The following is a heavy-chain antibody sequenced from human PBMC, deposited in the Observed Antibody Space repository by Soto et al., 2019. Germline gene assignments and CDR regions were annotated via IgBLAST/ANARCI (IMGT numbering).Heavy chain of an antibody. V-gene: IGHV3-23*01. J-gene: IGHJ4*02. Sequence: GGSLRLSCAASGFTFSSYAMSWVRQAPGKGLEWVSAISGSGGSTYYADSVKGRFTISRDNSKNTLYLQMNSLRAEDTAVYYCAKAGGTHCSSTSCYGDYWGQGTLVTVSS. D-gene: IGHD2-2*01. CDR3: AKAGGTHCSSTSCYGDY. CDR1: GFTFSSYA. CDR2: ISGSGGST.